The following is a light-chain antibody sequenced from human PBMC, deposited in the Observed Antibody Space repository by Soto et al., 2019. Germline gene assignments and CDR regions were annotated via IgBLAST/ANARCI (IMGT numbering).Light chain of an antibody. Sequence: EIVLTQSPGTLSLSPGKRATLSCRASQSVSSSYLAWYQQKPGQAPRLLIYGASGRATGIPDRFSGSGSGTDFTLTISRREPEDFAVYYCQQYGSSPPVTFGQGTRLEIK. CDR1: QSVSSSY. CDR2: GAS. J-gene: IGKJ5*01. CDR3: QQYGSSPPVT. V-gene: IGKV3-20*01.